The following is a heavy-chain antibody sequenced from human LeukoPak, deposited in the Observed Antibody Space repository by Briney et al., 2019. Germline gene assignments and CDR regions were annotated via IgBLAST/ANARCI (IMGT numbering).Heavy chain of an antibody. J-gene: IGHJ1*01. D-gene: IGHD4-17*01. CDR1: GFTFRNYA. V-gene: IGHV3-23*01. CDR3: GKDPNGDYVGAFDFQR. Sequence: PGGSLRLSWAASGFTFRNYAVVWVRQAPGKGLEWVSAITGSGSTTYYADSVRGRFTIYRDNSKNTLYLQMNSLRGEDTAVYYCGKDPNGDYVGAFDFQRWGQGTLVTVS. CDR2: ITGSGSTT.